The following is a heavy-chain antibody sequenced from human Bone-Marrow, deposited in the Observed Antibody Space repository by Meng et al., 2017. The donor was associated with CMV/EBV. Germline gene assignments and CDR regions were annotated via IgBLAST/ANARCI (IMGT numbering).Heavy chain of an antibody. J-gene: IGHJ5*02. Sequence: ASVKVSCKASGYTFTSYGISWVRQAPGQGLEWMGWISAYNGNTNYAQKLRARVTMTTDTSTSTAYMELRSLRSDDTAVYYCARDLRSSSWQDEYPLNWFDPWAREPWSPSPQ. CDR3: ARDLRSSSWQDEYPLNWFDP. CDR1: GYTFTSYG. D-gene: IGHD6-13*01. CDR2: ISAYNGNT. V-gene: IGHV1-18*01.